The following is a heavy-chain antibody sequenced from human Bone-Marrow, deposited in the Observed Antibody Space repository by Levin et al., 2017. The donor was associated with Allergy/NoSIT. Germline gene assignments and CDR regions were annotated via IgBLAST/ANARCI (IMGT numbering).Heavy chain of an antibody. CDR3: ARGEGYFDWLPWGYYYGMDV. J-gene: IGHJ6*02. CDR2: ISSSSSYI. CDR1: GFTFSSYS. D-gene: IGHD3-9*01. Sequence: GESLKISCAASGFTFSSYSMNWVRQAPGKGLEWVSSISSSSSYIYYADSVKGRFTISRDNAKNSLYLQMNSLRAEDTAVYYCARGEGYFDWLPWGYYYGMDVWGQGTTVTVSS. V-gene: IGHV3-21*01.